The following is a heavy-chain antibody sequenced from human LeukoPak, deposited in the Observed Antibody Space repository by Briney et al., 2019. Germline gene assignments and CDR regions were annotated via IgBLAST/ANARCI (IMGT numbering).Heavy chain of an antibody. V-gene: IGHV1-18*01. D-gene: IGHD3-10*01. CDR2: ISAYNGNT. Sequence: ASVKVSCKASGYTFTSYGIIWVRQAPGQGLEWMGWISAYNGNTNYAQKFQGRVTVTTDTSTSTAYMDLRSLRSDDTAVYYCARGIIYTPVYGMDVWGQGTTVTVSS. CDR1: GYTFTSYG. CDR3: ARGIIYTPVYGMDV. J-gene: IGHJ6*02.